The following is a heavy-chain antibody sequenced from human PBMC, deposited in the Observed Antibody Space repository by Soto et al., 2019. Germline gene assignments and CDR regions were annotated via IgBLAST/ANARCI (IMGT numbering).Heavy chain of an antibody. CDR1: GYSFTTYA. CDR2: INGGNGNT. D-gene: IGHD1-1*01. J-gene: IGHJ6*02. V-gene: IGHV1-3*01. CDR3: ARGKGMEENYYYHGMDV. Sequence: QVQVVQSGAEVKKPGASVKISCKASGYSFTTYAMHWVRQAPGQSLEWMAWINGGNGNTKYSQKFQDRVTITRDTSANIAYMELSSLRSEDSAVYYCARGKGMEENYYYHGMDVWDQGTTVSVSS.